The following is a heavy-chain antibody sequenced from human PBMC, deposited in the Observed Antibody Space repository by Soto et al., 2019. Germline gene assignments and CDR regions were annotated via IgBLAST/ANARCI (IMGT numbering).Heavy chain of an antibody. CDR3: ARDTQYSGGDWYEDWFDS. CDR2: IYYTGRT. Sequence: QVQLQESGPGLVKPSETLSLTCTVSGGSIRDYFWSWIRQPPGKGLEWIGHIYYTGRTNSNASLKRRVTMSLDTSKNQFSLKLTSVTAADTAVYYCARDTQYSGGDWYEDWFDSWAQGTLVTVSS. CDR1: GGSIRDYF. J-gene: IGHJ5*01. D-gene: IGHD2-21*02. V-gene: IGHV4-59*13.